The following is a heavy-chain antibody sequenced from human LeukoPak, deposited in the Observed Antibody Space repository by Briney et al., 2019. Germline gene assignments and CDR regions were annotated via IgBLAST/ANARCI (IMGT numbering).Heavy chain of an antibody. CDR3: ARGGSAAKYYFDS. D-gene: IGHD6-13*01. CDR1: NDSISPLY. V-gene: IGHV4-59*11. Sequence: SETLSLTCTVSNDSISPLYWGWIRQPPGKGLEFIGYIFYSGATNFNPSLKSRVTLSVDTSKNQFSLRLNSVTAADTAVYYCARGGSAAKYYFDSWGQGTLVTVSS. CDR2: IFYSGAT. J-gene: IGHJ4*02.